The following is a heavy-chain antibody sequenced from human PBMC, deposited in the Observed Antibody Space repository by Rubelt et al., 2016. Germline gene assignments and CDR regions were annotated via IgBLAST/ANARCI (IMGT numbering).Heavy chain of an antibody. V-gene: IGHV4-34*01. D-gene: IGHD4-17*01. CDR3: ARIDYGEGGVDP. CDR1: GGSFSGYY. CDR2: INHSGST. J-gene: IGHJ5*02. Sequence: QVQLQQWGAGLLKPSETLSLTCAVYGGSFSGYYWSWIRQPPGKGLEWIGEINHSGSTNYNPSLKSRVTISVDTSKNQFYLKLSLVTAANTAVYYGARIDYGEGGVDPWGQGTLVTVSS.